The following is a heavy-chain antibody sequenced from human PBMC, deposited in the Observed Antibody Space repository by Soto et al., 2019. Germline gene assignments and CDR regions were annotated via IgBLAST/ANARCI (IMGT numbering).Heavy chain of an antibody. CDR1: GGTFSSYA. CDR2: IIPVFGTA. D-gene: IGHD2-2*01. CDR3: ARGNIVVVPAPLCYYYYGMDV. J-gene: IGHJ6*02. V-gene: IGHV1-69*01. Sequence: QVQLVQSGAEVKKPGSSGKVSCKASGGTFSSYAISWLRQAHGQGLEWMGGIIPVFGTANDAQTFQGRVTITADESTSTVYMEVSSLRSEDTAVYYCARGNIVVVPAPLCYYYYGMDVRGQGTTVTVS.